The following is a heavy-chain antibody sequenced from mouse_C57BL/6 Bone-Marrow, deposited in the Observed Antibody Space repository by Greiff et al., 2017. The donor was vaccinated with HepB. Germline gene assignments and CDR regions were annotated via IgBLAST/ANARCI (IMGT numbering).Heavy chain of an antibody. CDR1: GFTFSNYW. Sequence: DVQLQESGGGLVQPGGSMKLSCVASGFTFSNYWMNWVRQSPEKGLEWVAQIRLKSDNYATHYAESVKGRFTISRDDSKSSVYLQMNNLRAEDTGIYYCTVVARTYAMDYWGQGTSVTVSS. V-gene: IGHV6-3*01. CDR3: TVVARTYAMDY. D-gene: IGHD1-1*01. J-gene: IGHJ4*01. CDR2: IRLKSDNYAT.